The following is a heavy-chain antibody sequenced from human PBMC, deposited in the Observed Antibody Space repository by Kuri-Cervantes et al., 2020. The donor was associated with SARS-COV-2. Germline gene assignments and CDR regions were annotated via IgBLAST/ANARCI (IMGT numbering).Heavy chain of an antibody. CDR1: GYTFTGYY. J-gene: IGHJ3*02. V-gene: IGHV1-2*04. CDR3: ASSTPFRRLVVISQRGAFDI. CDR2: INPNRSGT. D-gene: IGHD3-22*01. Sequence: AVKVSCQASGYTFTGYYMHWVRQAPGQGLEGMGWINPNRSGTNYAQKFQGWVTMTRDTSISTVYMELSRLRSDDTAVYYCASSTPFRRLVVISQRGAFDIWGQGTLVTVSS.